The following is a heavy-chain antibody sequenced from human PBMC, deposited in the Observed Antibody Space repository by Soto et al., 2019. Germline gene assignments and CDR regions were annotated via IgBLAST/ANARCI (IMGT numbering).Heavy chain of an antibody. D-gene: IGHD5-18*01. Sequence: GGSLRLSCAASGFTFSSYSMNWVRQAPGKGLEWVSSISSSSSYIYYADSVKGRFTISRDNAKNSLYLQMNSLRTEDTAVYYCARDQPGYSYGYGLGYWGQGALVTVSS. CDR2: ISSSSSYI. J-gene: IGHJ4*02. CDR3: ARDQPGYSYGYGLGY. CDR1: GFTFSSYS. V-gene: IGHV3-21*01.